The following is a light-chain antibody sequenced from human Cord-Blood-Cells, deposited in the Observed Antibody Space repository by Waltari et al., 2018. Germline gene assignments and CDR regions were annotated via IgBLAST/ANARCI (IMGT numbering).Light chain of an antibody. CDR2: RNN. Sequence: QSVLTPPPSASGTPGQRVTISCSGSSSNIGSNYVYWYQQPPGTAPKLLIYRNNQRPSGVPDRFTGSKSGTSASLAISGLRSEDEADYYCAAWDDSLSGYVVFGGGTKLTVL. CDR3: AAWDDSLSGYVV. CDR1: SSNIGSNY. J-gene: IGLJ2*01. V-gene: IGLV1-47*01.